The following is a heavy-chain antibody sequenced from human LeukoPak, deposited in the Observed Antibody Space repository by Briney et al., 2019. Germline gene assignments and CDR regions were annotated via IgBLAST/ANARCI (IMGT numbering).Heavy chain of an antibody. CDR1: GYTFTRYD. V-gene: IGHV1-18*01. Sequence: ASVKVSCKASGYTFTRYDINWVRQAPGQGLEWMGWISAYNGNANYAHNLQGRVTMTTDTSTSTAYMELRSLRSDDTAVYYCARVRELLDYWGQGTLVTVSS. J-gene: IGHJ4*02. CDR3: ARVRELLDY. D-gene: IGHD1-26*01. CDR2: ISAYNGNA.